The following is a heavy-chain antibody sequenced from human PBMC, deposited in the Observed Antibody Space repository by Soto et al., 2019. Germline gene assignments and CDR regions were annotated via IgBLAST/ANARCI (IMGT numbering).Heavy chain of an antibody. CDR1: GFTFSSYE. CDR3: ARCSVASGYSSGWSS. V-gene: IGHV3-48*03. Sequence: EVQLVESGGGLVQPGGSLRLSCAASGFTFSSYEMNWVRQAPGKGLEWVSYISSSGSTIYYADSVKGRFTISRHNAKNSLYLQMNSLRAEDTAVYYCARCSVASGYSSGWSSWGQGTLVTVSS. D-gene: IGHD6-19*01. J-gene: IGHJ5*02. CDR2: ISSSGSTI.